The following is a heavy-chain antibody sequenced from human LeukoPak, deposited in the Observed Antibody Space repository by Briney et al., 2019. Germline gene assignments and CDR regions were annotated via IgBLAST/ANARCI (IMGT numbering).Heavy chain of an antibody. V-gene: IGHV3-23*05. CDR2: ISMTGSST. J-gene: IGHJ4*02. D-gene: IGHD5-18*01. Sequence: GGSLRLSCVASGFTFSGNAMSWVRQAPGKGLEWVSGISMTGSSTYYADSVKGRFTISRDNSKNTLFLQLNSLRAEDTAIYYCAKRQRGYTYGTAEYWGQGIKVTVSS. CDR1: GFTFSGNA. CDR3: AKRQRGYTYGTAEY.